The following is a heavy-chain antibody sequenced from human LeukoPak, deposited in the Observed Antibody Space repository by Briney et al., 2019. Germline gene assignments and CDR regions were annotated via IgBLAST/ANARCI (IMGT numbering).Heavy chain of an antibody. V-gene: IGHV1-69*02. Sequence: SVKVSCKASGYTFTSYYMHWVRQAPGQGLEWMGRIIPILGIANYAQKFQGRVTITADKSTSTAYMELSSLRSEDTAVYYCATIPEGEAGDDSSGWGAFDIWGQGTMVTVSS. J-gene: IGHJ3*02. D-gene: IGHD3-22*01. CDR2: IIPILGIA. CDR3: ATIPEGEAGDDSSGWGAFDI. CDR1: GYTFTSYY.